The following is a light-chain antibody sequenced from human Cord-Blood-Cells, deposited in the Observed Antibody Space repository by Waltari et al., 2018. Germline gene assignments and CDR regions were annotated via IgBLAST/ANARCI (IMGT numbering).Light chain of an antibody. CDR3: QQYGSSPYT. CDR1: QSVSSSY. CDR2: GAS. V-gene: IGKV3-20*01. Sequence: EIVLTQSPGTLSLSPGERATLPCRANQSVSSSYLAWYQQKPGQAPRLLTYGASSRATGIPDRFSGSGSGTDFTLTISRLEPEDFAVYYCQQYGSSPYTFGQGTKLEIK. J-gene: IGKJ2*01.